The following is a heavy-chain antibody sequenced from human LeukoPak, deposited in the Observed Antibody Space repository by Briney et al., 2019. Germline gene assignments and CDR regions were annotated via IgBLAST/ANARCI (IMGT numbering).Heavy chain of an antibody. CDR2: IKSKTDGGTT. CDR1: GFTFRNYE. J-gene: IGHJ4*02. D-gene: IGHD2-21*02. V-gene: IGHV3-15*01. CDR3: TTELSAYCGGDCYRDY. Sequence: NPGGSLRLSCAASGFTFRNYEMNWVRQAPGKGLEWVGRIKSKTDGGTTDYAAPVKGRFTISRDDSKNTLYLQMNSLKTEDTAVYYCTTELSAYCGGDCYRDYWGQGTLVTVSS.